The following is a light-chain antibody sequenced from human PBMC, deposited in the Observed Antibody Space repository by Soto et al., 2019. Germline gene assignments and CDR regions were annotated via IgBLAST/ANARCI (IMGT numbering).Light chain of an antibody. V-gene: IGKV1-5*03. CDR3: QQYDTYPWT. CDR1: QSISSW. J-gene: IGKJ1*01. CDR2: KAS. Sequence: DIQMTQSPSTLSASVGDRVTITCRASQSISSWLAWYQQRPGKAPKLLIYKASTLESGVPARFSGSGSGTELTLTISSLHPDDFATYYCQQYDTYPWTFGPGTKVEIK.